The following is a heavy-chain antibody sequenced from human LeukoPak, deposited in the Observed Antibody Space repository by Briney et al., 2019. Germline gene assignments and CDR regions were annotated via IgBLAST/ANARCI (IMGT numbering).Heavy chain of an antibody. CDR1: GYTFTSYG. CDR3: ARRSLFRGVIIHDAFDI. CDR2: ISAYNGNT. J-gene: IGHJ3*02. Sequence: ASVKVSCKASGYTFTSYGISWVRQAPGQGLEWMGWISAYNGNTNYAQKLQGRVTMTTDTSTSTAYMELRSLRSDDTAVYYCARRSLFRGVIIHDAFDIWGQGTMVTVSS. D-gene: IGHD3-10*01. V-gene: IGHV1-18*01.